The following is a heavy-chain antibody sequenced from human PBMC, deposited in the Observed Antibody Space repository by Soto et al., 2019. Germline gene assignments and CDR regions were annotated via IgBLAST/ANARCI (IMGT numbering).Heavy chain of an antibody. CDR2: ISGSGGST. D-gene: IGHD3-22*01. CDR1: GFTFSSYA. V-gene: IGHV3-23*01. CDR3: AKQPMIVVVITYYFDY. Sequence: PGGSLRLSCAASGFTFSSYAMSWVRQAPGKGLEWVSAISGSGGSTYYADSVKGRFTISRDNSKNTLYLQMNSLRAEDTAVYYCAKQPMIVVVITYYFDYWGQGTLVTVSS. J-gene: IGHJ4*02.